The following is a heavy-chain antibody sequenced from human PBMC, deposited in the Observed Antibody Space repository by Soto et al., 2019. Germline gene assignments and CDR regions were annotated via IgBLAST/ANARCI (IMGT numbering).Heavy chain of an antibody. V-gene: IGHV1-69*13. D-gene: IGHD3-22*01. CDR1: GGNFSNHA. Sequence: SVKVSCKASGGNFSNHASSWVRQAPGQGPEWMGGIVPLSGTTNYAQKFQGRVTITADESMTTAYMELSSLRYEDTAVYYCARGPDRSGFYLFDYWGQGTLVTVSS. CDR3: ARGPDRSGFYLFDY. CDR2: IVPLSGTT. J-gene: IGHJ4*02.